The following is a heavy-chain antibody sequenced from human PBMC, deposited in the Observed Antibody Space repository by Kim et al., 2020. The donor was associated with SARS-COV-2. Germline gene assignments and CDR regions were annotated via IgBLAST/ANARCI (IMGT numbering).Heavy chain of an antibody. D-gene: IGHD6-19*01. CDR3: AKFRSGWYHGMDV. V-gene: IGHV3-23*01. J-gene: IGHJ6*02. Sequence: YADSVKGRFTISRDNSKNTLYLQMNSLRAEDTAVYYCAKFRSGWYHGMDVWGQGTTVTVSS.